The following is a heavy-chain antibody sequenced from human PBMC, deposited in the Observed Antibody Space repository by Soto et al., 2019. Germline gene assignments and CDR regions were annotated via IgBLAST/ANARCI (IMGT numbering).Heavy chain of an antibody. CDR1: GGSISSYY. J-gene: IGHJ5*02. D-gene: IGHD3-10*01. CDR2: IYYSGST. Sequence: SETLSLTCTVSGGSISSYYWSWIRQPPGKGLEWIGYIYYSGSTNYNPSLKSRVTISVDTSKNQFSLKLSSVTAADTAVYYCARHRVHEGANWFDPWGQGTLVTVSS. CDR3: ARHRVHEGANWFDP. V-gene: IGHV4-59*08.